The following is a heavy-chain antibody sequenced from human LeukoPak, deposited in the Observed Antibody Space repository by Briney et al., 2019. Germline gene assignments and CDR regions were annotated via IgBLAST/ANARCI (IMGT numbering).Heavy chain of an antibody. CDR2: ISSSSSYT. J-gene: IGHJ4*02. CDR1: GFTFSDYY. V-gene: IGHV3-11*06. CDR3: ARDRGYSYGFGG. Sequence: GGSLRLSCAASGFTFSDYYMSWIRQAPGKGLGWVSYISSSSSYTNYADSVKGRFTISRDNAKNSLYLQMNSLRAEDTAVYYCARDRGYSYGFGGWGQGTLVTVSS. D-gene: IGHD5-18*01.